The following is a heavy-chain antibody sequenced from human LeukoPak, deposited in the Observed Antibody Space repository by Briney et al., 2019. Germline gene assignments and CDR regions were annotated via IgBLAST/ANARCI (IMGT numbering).Heavy chain of an antibody. Sequence: GGSLRLSCAASGFTFSSYAMSWVRQAPGKGLEWVSAISGSGGSTYYADSVKGRFTVSRDNPKNTLYLQMNSLRAEDTAVYYCAKDYDSSGYYYNDAFDIWGQGTMVTVSS. CDR1: GFTFSSYA. CDR2: ISGSGGST. J-gene: IGHJ3*02. D-gene: IGHD3-22*01. CDR3: AKDYDSSGYYYNDAFDI. V-gene: IGHV3-23*01.